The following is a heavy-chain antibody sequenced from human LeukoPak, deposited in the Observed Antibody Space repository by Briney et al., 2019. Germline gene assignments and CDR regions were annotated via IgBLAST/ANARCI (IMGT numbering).Heavy chain of an antibody. Sequence: SETLSLTCTVSGGSITSSNYYRGWVSQPPGKGLGWIASIYYSGITYHNPSLKSRVTISVDTSKNQFSLKLSSVTATDTAVYYCARHERFCSGGSCYGPDAFDIWGQGTMVTVSS. CDR2: IYYSGIT. J-gene: IGHJ3*02. D-gene: IGHD2-15*01. CDR3: ARHERFCSGGSCYGPDAFDI. CDR1: GGSITSSNYY. V-gene: IGHV4-39*01.